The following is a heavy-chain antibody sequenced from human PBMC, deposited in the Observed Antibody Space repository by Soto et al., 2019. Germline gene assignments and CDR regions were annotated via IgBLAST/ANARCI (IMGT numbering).Heavy chain of an antibody. V-gene: IGHV3-9*01. J-gene: IGHJ4*02. CDR3: AKVYCSSTSCYAFDY. Sequence: SLRLSCAASGFTFDDYAMHWVRQAPGKGLEWVSGISWNSGSIGYADSVKGRFTISRDNAKNSLYLQMNSLRAEDTALYYCAKVYCSSTSCYAFDYWGQGTLVTVSS. CDR2: ISWNSGSI. D-gene: IGHD2-2*01. CDR1: GFTFDDYA.